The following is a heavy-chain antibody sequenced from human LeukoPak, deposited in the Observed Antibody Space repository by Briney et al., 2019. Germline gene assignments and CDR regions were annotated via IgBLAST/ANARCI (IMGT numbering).Heavy chain of an antibody. CDR3: ARGRKYCGGDCYSFDY. Sequence: GASVKVSCKASGYTFTSYDINWVRQATGQGLEWMGWMNPNSGNTGCAQKFQGRVTMTRNTSISTAYMELSSLRSEDTAVYYCARGRKYCGGDCYSFDYWGQGTLVTVSS. D-gene: IGHD2-21*02. CDR1: GYTFTSYD. CDR2: MNPNSGNT. J-gene: IGHJ4*02. V-gene: IGHV1-8*01.